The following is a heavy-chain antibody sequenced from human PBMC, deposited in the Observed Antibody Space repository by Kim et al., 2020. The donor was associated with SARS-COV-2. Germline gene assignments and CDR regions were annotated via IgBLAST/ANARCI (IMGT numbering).Heavy chain of an antibody. J-gene: IGHJ5*02. V-gene: IGHV1-2*02. CDR3: ARDQGVTIFGVPPFGWFDT. Sequence: ASVKVSCKASGYTFTGYYMHWVRQAPGQGLEWMGWINPNSGGTNYAQKFQGRVTMTRDTSISTAYMELSRLRSDDTAVYYCARDQGVTIFGVPPFGWFDTWGQGTLVTVSS. CDR1: GYTFTGYY. CDR2: INPNSGGT. D-gene: IGHD3-3*01.